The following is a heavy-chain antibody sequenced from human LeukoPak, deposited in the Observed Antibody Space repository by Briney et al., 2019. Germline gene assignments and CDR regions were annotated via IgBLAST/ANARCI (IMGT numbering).Heavy chain of an antibody. CDR2: IYYTGST. J-gene: IGHJ4*02. CDR3: AGMRITKPTVRSLDY. D-gene: IGHD1-14*01. V-gene: IGHV4-59*01. Sequence: PSETLLLTCTVPGDSMSTYLWTWIRQPPGKGLEWIGFIYYTGSTNYNPSLKGRVTISADTSKNQFSLKLSSVTAADTAVYYCAGMRITKPTVRSLDYWGQGTLVTVSS. CDR1: GDSMSTYL.